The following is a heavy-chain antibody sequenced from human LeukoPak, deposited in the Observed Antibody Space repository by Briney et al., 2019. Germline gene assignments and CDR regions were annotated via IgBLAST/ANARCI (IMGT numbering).Heavy chain of an antibody. V-gene: IGHV6-1*01. Sequence: SQTLSLTCAISGDSFSSKTATWTWLRQSPSRGLEWLGRTYYTSRWYTDYAVTVKSRITISADTSKNQFSLQLRSVTPEDTSVYYCARSSPGFDSWGQGTLVTVSS. CDR3: ARSSPGFDS. CDR1: GDSFSSKTAT. D-gene: IGHD6-19*01. CDR2: TYYTSRWYT. J-gene: IGHJ4*02.